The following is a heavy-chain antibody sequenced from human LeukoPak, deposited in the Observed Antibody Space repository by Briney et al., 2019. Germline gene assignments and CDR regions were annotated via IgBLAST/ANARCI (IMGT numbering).Heavy chain of an antibody. V-gene: IGHV4-39*01. CDR1: GASVSGSAYY. CDR2: IYYSGST. J-gene: IGHJ4*02. Sequence: RPSETLSLTCTVSGASVSGSAYYWGWIRQPPGKGLEWIGNIYYSGSTYYNESLDSRVSIVIEKSINRFSQKLNSVTAADTAMYYCPKSGGYGLIDYWGQGTLVTVSS. D-gene: IGHD1-26*01. CDR3: PKSGGYGLIDY.